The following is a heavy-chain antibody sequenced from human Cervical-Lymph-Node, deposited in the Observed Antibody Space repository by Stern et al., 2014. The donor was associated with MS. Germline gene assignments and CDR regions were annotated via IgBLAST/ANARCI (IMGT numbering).Heavy chain of an antibody. CDR2: IHPGDSET. J-gene: IGHJ4*02. Sequence: VQLVQSGAELIRPGESLKISCKGSGFTFSIYWIAWVRQMPGKGLEWMGIIHPGDSETRYSPSFQGQVTMSADKSTSTAYLQWSSLNASDTAMYFCARQTTAWASDVWGQGTLVTVSS. CDR1: GFTFSIYW. V-gene: IGHV5-51*01. D-gene: IGHD1-14*01. CDR3: ARQTTAWASDV.